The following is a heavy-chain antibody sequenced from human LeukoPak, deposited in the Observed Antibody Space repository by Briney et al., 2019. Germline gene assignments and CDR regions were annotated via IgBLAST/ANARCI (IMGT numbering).Heavy chain of an antibody. CDR2: IYYSGST. D-gene: IGHD2-2*01. V-gene: IGHV4-59*12. CDR1: GGSISSYY. CDR3: ARDTSYMPYYFDY. Sequence: SETLSLTCTVSGGSISSYYWSWIRQPPGKGLEWIGYIYYSGSTNYNPSLKSRVTMSVDTSKNQFTLKLSSVTAADTAVYYCARDTSYMPYYFDYWGQGTLVTVSS. J-gene: IGHJ4*02.